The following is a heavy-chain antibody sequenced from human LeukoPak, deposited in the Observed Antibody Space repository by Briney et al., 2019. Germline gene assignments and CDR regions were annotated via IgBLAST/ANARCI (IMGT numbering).Heavy chain of an antibody. CDR1: GFTFSSYS. CDR3: ARFPSAAARPGGFDY. D-gene: IGHD6-6*01. Sequence: GGSLRLSCAASGFTFSSYSMNWVRQAPGKGLEWVSSISSSSSYIYYADSVKGRFTISRDNAKNSLYLQMNSLRAEDTAMYYCARFPSAAARPGGFDYWGQGTLVTVSS. J-gene: IGHJ4*02. CDR2: ISSSSSYI. V-gene: IGHV3-21*01.